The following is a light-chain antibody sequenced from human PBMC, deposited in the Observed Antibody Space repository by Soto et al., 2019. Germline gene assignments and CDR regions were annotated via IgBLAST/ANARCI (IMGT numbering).Light chain of an antibody. J-gene: IGLJ2*01. CDR3: AAWDDSLNGVV. Sequence: QSALTQPPSASGTPGQRVTISCSGSSSNIGSNTVNWYQQLPGTAPKLLIYSNNQRPSGVADRFSGSTSGTSASLAISGLQSEDEADYYCAAWDDSLNGVVFGGGTQLTVL. CDR2: SNN. CDR1: SSNIGSNT. V-gene: IGLV1-44*01.